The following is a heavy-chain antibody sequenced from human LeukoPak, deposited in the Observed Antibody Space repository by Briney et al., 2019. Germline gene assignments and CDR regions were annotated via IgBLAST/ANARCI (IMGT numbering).Heavy chain of an antibody. V-gene: IGHV1-2*02. J-gene: IGHJ4*02. D-gene: IGHD4-17*01. CDR1: GFTFSSYA. CDR3: ARLGSGTTAFDY. CDR2: INPNSGGT. Sequence: GGSLRLSCAASGFTFSSYAMHWVRQAPGQGLEWMGWINPNSGGTNYAQKFQGRVTMTRDTSISTAYMELSRLRSDDTAVYYCARLGSGTTAFDYWGQGTLVTVSS.